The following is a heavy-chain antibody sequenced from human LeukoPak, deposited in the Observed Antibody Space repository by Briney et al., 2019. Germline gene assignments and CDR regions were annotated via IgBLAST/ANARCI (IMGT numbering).Heavy chain of an antibody. CDR3: ARSDSVVGVAAAGRGAPFDY. V-gene: IGHV4-39*07. CDR2: INHSGST. J-gene: IGHJ4*02. Sequence: PSETLSLTCTVSGGSISSGSYYWSWIRQPPGKGLEWIGEINHSGSTNYNPSLKSRVTISVDTSKNQFSLKLSSVTAADTAVYYCARSDSVVGVAAAGRGAPFDYWGQGTLVTVSS. D-gene: IGHD6-13*01. CDR1: GGSISSGSYY.